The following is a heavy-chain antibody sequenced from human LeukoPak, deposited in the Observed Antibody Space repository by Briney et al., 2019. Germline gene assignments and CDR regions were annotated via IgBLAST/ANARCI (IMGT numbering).Heavy chain of an antibody. CDR2: IGPSGEKT. Sequence: QPGGSLRLSCAASGFTFNIHGMNWVRQAPGKGPEWVSGIGPSGEKTYYADSVKGRFTISRDNSKNTLYLQMNSLRAEDTAVYYCAKAPKGTGYYADYYYYMDVWGKGTTVTISS. V-gene: IGHV3-23*01. CDR1: GFTFNIHG. D-gene: IGHD3/OR15-3a*01. J-gene: IGHJ6*03. CDR3: AKAPKGTGYYADYYYYMDV.